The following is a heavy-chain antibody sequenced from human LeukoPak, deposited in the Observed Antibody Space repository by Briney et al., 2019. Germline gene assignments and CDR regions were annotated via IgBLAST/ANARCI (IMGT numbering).Heavy chain of an antibody. CDR1: GFTFDDYA. D-gene: IGHD5-24*01. Sequence: GGSLRLSCAASGFTFDDYAMHWVRQAPGRGLEWVSGISWNSGSIGYADSVKGRFTISRDNAKNSLYLQMDSLRAEDTALYYCATLRRDGYNYDYWGQGTLVTVSS. CDR2: ISWNSGSI. V-gene: IGHV3-9*01. J-gene: IGHJ4*02. CDR3: ATLRRDGYNYDY.